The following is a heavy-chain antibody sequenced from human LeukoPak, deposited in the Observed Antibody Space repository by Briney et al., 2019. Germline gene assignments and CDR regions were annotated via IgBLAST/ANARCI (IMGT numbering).Heavy chain of an antibody. CDR2: IKQDGSEK. Sequence: GGSLRLSCAASGFTFSTYAMAWVRQAPGKGLEWVANIKQDGSEKYYIDSVKGRFTISRDNAKNSLYLQMNSLRAEDTAVYYCSGGNHMDVWGKGTTVTISS. V-gene: IGHV3-7*01. J-gene: IGHJ6*04. CDR3: SGGNHMDV. D-gene: IGHD2-15*01. CDR1: GFTFSTYA.